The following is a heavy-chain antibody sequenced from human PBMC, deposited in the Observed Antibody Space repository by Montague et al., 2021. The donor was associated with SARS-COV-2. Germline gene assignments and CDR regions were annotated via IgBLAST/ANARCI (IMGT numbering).Heavy chain of an antibody. CDR2: IYYSGST. CDR1: GGSISSYY. V-gene: IGHV4-59*01. D-gene: IGHD6-13*01. CDR3: ARGRLNSGTACGFDF. J-gene: IGHJ5*01. Sequence: SETLSLTCTVSGGSISSYYWSWIRQPPGKGLEWIGYIYYSGSTNCNPSLKSRVTISVDPSKNQFSLKLSSVTAADTAVYYCARGRLNSGTACGFDFWGQGTLVTVSS.